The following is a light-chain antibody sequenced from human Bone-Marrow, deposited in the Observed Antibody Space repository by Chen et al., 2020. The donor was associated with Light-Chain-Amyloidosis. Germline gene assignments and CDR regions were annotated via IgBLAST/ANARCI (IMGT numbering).Light chain of an antibody. V-gene: IGLV3-25*03. Sequence: YEMKKPPSVYVSQGQTARITSTGDELPTKYAYRDQQKPGQAPGLVRHRDTERPSGISDRFAGTSAGTTDTWTIRGVQAEDEADYRCQSADSSGTYEVICGGGTKLTVL. J-gene: IGLJ2*01. CDR2: RDT. CDR1: ELPTKY. CDR3: QSADSSGTYEVI.